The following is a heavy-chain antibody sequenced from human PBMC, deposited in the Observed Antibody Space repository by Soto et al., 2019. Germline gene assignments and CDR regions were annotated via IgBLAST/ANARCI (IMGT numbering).Heavy chain of an antibody. D-gene: IGHD3-22*01. V-gene: IGHV5-51*01. CDR2: ICPDDSDT. Sequence: GESLKISCQGSGYSFTKYWIGWVRQMPGKGLEWMGIICPDDSDTRYSPSFQGQVTISADKSITAAYLQWSSLEASDTAMYYCARLGPLHSSGYYFDYWGQGTLVTVSS. CDR3: ARLGPLHSSGYYFDY. J-gene: IGHJ4*02. CDR1: GYSFTKYW.